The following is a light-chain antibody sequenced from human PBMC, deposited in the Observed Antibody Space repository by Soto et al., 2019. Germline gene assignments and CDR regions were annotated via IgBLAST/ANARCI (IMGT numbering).Light chain of an antibody. Sequence: DIQMTQSPPTLSASVGDRVTITFRASQSISRTLAWYQQKPGKAPKLLIFEASTLESGVPSRFRGSGCRADFTVAVTSLQPDDFATYYCHQYNLLSGLGQGTNV. V-gene: IGKV1-5*01. CDR1: QSISRT. CDR2: EAS. J-gene: IGKJ1*01. CDR3: HQYNLLSG.